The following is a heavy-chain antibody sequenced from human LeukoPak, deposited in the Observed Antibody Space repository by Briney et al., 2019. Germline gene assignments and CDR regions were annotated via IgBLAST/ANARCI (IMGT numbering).Heavy chain of an antibody. CDR2: IYSGGST. J-gene: IGHJ4*02. Sequence: GGSLRLSCSASGFTVSSNYMSWVRQAPGEGLEWVSVIYSGGSTYYADSVKGRFTISRDNSKNTLYLQMNSLRAEDTAVYYCARVVVPATYFDYWGQGTLVTVSS. CDR1: GFTVSSNY. CDR3: ARVVVPATYFDY. D-gene: IGHD2-2*01. V-gene: IGHV3-66*02.